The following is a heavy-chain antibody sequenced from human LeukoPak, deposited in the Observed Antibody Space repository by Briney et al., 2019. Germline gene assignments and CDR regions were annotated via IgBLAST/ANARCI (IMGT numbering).Heavy chain of an antibody. V-gene: IGHV4-59*13. D-gene: IGHD3-9*01. CDR3: AKVLRYYRGNDAFDI. CDR1: VGSLSIYY. Sequence: SHTLSLTCTVSVGSLSIYYGRWIRQPRGKGLEWIGYIYYSGSTNYNPSLTRRVTISVDTPKTRCSLTLSSGTAADTAVYHCAKVLRYYRGNDAFDIWGQGTMVTVSS. CDR2: IYYSGST. J-gene: IGHJ3*02.